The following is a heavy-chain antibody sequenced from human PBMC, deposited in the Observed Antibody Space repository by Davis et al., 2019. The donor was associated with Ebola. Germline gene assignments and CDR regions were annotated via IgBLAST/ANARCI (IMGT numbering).Heavy chain of an antibody. D-gene: IGHD1-26*01. Sequence: AASVQVPCKASAGTFSTYAISSVRQAPGHGLEWMGGIIPIFGTANFALKFQGRVTITADKSTSTAYMELSSLGSEDTAVYYCARCSGGWELLGAYYFDYWGQGTLVTVSS. J-gene: IGHJ4*02. V-gene: IGHV1-69*06. CDR3: ARCSGGWELLGAYYFDY. CDR2: IIPIFGTA. CDR1: AGTFSTYA.